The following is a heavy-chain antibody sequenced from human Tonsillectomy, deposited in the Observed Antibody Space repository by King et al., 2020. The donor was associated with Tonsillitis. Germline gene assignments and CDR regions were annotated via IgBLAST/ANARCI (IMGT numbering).Heavy chain of an antibody. CDR3: VKSFGESYYFGSGTNFFEF. Sequence: VQLVESGGGVTQPGSSLTLSCAASGFTFTAYALNWVRKAPGKGLEWVAFVSHDGDDTYYAESLRGRFTISRSHYRETISLRMNSLRVEDTGVYYCVKSFGESYYFGSGTNFFEFWGQGTLVPVSS. V-gene: IGHV3-30*18. D-gene: IGHD3-10*01. CDR1: GFTFTAYA. J-gene: IGHJ4*02. CDR2: VSHDGDDT.